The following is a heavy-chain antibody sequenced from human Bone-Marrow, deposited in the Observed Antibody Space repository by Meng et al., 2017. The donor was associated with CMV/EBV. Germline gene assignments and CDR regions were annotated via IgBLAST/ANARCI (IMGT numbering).Heavy chain of an antibody. CDR1: GGSFSGYY. J-gene: IGHJ6*02. Sequence: SETLSLTCAVYGGSFSGYYWSWIRQPPGKGLEWSGEINHSGSTNYNPSLKSRVTISGDTAKKQFSLKLSSVTAADTAVYYCARAGRIGVGMDVWGQGTTVTVSS. D-gene: IGHD2-8*01. CDR2: INHSGST. V-gene: IGHV4-34*01. CDR3: ARAGRIGVGMDV.